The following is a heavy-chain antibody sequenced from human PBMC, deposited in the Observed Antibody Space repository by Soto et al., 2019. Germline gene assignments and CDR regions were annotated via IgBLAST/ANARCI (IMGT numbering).Heavy chain of an antibody. J-gene: IGHJ4*02. CDR1: GGSISSYY. CDR3: ARADIVVVQAATLYYFDY. D-gene: IGHD2-2*01. CDR2: IYYSGST. Sequence: SETLSLTCTVSGGSISSYYWSWIRQPPGKGLEWIGYIYYSGSTNYNPSLKSRVTISVDTSKNQFSLKLSSVTAADTAVYYCARADIVVVQAATLYYFDYWGQGTLVTVSS. V-gene: IGHV4-59*01.